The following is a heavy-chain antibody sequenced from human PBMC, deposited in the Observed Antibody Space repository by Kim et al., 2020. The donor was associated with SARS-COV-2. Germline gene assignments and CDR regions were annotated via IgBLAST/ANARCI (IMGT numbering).Heavy chain of an antibody. J-gene: IGHJ5*02. CDR3: ARNIGITMIVVVTGWFDP. D-gene: IGHD3-22*01. CDR1: GGSISSGGYY. CDR2: SFKRGTT. Sequence: SETLSLTCTVSGGSISSGGYYWSWIRQHPGKGLEWMGNSFKRGTTNYNPPLKSRVTISVDTSKNQFSLKLSSVTAADTAVYYCARNIGITMIVVVTGWFDPWGQGTLVTVSS. V-gene: IGHV4-31*03.